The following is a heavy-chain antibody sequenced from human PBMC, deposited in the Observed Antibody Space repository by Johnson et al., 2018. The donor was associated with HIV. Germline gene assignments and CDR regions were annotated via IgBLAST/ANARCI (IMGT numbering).Heavy chain of an antibody. J-gene: IGHJ3*02. CDR3: AKEGRGGAFDI. Sequence: QVQLVESGGGVVQPGGSLILSCPASGFTFISYGMHWVRQAPGKGLVWVAFIRYDGSNKYYAVSVKGRFTISRDNSKNTLYLQMNILRAEDTAVYYCAKEGRGGAFDIWGQGTMVTVSS. V-gene: IGHV3-30*02. CDR2: IRYDGSNK. D-gene: IGHD2-15*01. CDR1: GFTFISYG.